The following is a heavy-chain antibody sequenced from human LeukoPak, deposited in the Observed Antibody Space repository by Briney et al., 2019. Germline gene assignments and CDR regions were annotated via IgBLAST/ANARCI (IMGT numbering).Heavy chain of an antibody. CDR3: ARSGGYDWDYFDY. D-gene: IGHD5-12*01. CDR1: GGTFSSYA. V-gene: IGHV1-69*04. J-gene: IGHJ4*02. Sequence: ASVKVSCKASGGTFSSYAISWVRQAPGQGLGWMGRIIPILGIANYAQKFQGRVTITADKSTSTAYMELSSLRSEDTAVYYCARSGGYDWDYFDYWGQGTLVTVSS. CDR2: IIPILGIA.